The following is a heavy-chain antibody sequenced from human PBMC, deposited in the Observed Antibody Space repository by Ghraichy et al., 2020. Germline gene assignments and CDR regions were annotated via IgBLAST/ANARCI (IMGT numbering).Heavy chain of an antibody. D-gene: IGHD4-11*01. Sequence: GGSLRLSCAASGFTFSSYGMHWVRQAPGKGLEWVAVISYDGSNKYYADSVKGRFTISRDNSKNTLYLQMNSLRAEDTAVYYCAKDRSQSYSNSNWFDPWGQGTLVTVSS. CDR2: ISYDGSNK. CDR1: GFTFSSYG. V-gene: IGHV3-30*18. J-gene: IGHJ5*02. CDR3: AKDRSQSYSNSNWFDP.